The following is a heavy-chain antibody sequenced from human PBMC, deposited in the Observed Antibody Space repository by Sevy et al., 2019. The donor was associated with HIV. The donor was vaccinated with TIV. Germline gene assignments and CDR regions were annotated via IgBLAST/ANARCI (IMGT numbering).Heavy chain of an antibody. V-gene: IGHV1-24*01. CDR3: ATVGLTYFSGSSSYQGDLFEP. CDR1: GYTLTKLS. J-gene: IGHJ5*02. CDR2: FDPQDVKT. Sequence: ASVKVSCKVSGYTLTKLSIDWVRQAPGKALEWMGEFDPQDVKTISSQRFQGRLTMTVDTSTDPAYLELSSLTSEDTAVYYCATVGLTYFSGSSSYQGDLFEPWGQGTLVTVSS. D-gene: IGHD2-15*01.